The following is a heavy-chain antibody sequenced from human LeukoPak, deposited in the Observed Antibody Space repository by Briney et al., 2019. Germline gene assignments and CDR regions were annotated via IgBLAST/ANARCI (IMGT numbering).Heavy chain of an antibody. V-gene: IGHV1-2*06. CDR2: INPNSGGT. CDR3: ARYYYDSSGYPGAFDI. CDR1: GYTFTGYY. D-gene: IGHD3-22*01. J-gene: IGHJ3*02. Sequence: ASVKVSCKASGYTFTGYYMHWVRQAPGQGLEWMGRINPNSGGTNYAQKFQGRVTMTRDTSISSAYMELSRLRSGHTAVYYCARYYYDSSGYPGAFDIWGQGTMVTVSS.